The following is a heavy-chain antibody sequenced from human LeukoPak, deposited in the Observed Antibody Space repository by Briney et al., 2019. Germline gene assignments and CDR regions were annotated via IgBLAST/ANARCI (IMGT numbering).Heavy chain of an antibody. CDR1: GGSFSGYY. Sequence: PSETLSLTCAVYGGSFSGYYWSWIRQPPGKGLEWIGEINHSGSTNYNPSLKSRVTISVDTSKNQFSLKLSSVTAADTAVYYCAVATPGGEDYWGQGTLVTVSS. D-gene: IGHD5-12*01. V-gene: IGHV4-34*01. CDR3: AVATPGGEDY. J-gene: IGHJ4*02. CDR2: INHSGST.